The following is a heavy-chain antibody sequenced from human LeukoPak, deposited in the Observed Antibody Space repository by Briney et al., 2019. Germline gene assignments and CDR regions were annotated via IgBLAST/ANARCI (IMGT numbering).Heavy chain of an antibody. Sequence: ASVKVSCMASGYTFTSYGISWVRQAPGQGLEWMGWISAYNGNTNYAQKLQGRVTMTTDTSTSTAYMELRSLRSDDTAVYYCARDGESAVEMATVDYYGMDVWGQGTTVTVSS. CDR3: ARDGESAVEMATVDYYGMDV. D-gene: IGHD5-24*01. V-gene: IGHV1-18*01. CDR1: GYTFTSYG. J-gene: IGHJ6*02. CDR2: ISAYNGNT.